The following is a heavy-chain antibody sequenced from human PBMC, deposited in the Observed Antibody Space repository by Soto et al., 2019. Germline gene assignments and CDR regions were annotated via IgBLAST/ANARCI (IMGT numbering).Heavy chain of an antibody. CDR1: GGSISSGGYY. Sequence: QVQLQESGPGLVKPSQTLSLTCTVSGGSISSGGYYWSWIRQHPGKVLEWIGYIYYCGSTYYNPSLKSPVTIAIATSKNQCSLKLSSATAADTAVYYCAREPSIWGQGTLVTVSS. CDR3: AREPSI. J-gene: IGHJ4*02. CDR2: IYYCGST. V-gene: IGHV4-31*01.